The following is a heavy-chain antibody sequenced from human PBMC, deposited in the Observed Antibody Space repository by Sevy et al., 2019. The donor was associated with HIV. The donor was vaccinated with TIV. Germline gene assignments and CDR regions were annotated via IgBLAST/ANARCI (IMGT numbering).Heavy chain of an antibody. Sequence: GGSLRLSCAASGFTFSSYSMNWVRQAPGKGLEWVSYISSSSSTIYYANSGKGRFTISRDNAKNSLYLQMNSLREEDTAVYYCASDRLDAYYDFWSGTPRYMDVWGKGTTVTVSS. J-gene: IGHJ6*03. D-gene: IGHD3-3*01. CDR1: GFTFSSYS. CDR3: ASDRLDAYYDFWSGTPRYMDV. V-gene: IGHV3-48*02. CDR2: ISSSSSTI.